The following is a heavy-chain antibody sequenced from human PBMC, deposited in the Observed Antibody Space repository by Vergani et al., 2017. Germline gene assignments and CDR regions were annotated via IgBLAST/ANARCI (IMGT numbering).Heavy chain of an antibody. CDR3: ARDVVVTAPTAYYYGMDV. J-gene: IGHJ6*02. D-gene: IGHD2-21*02. CDR2: IYTSGST. Sequence: QVQLQESGPGLVKPSETLSLTCTVSNDSVSNTFYYWGWIRQTPGKGLEWIGRIYTSGSTNYNPSLKSRVTISVDTSKNQFSLKLSSVTAADTAVYYCARDVVVTAPTAYYYGMDVWGQGTTVTVSS. CDR1: NDSVSNTFYY. V-gene: IGHV4-39*07.